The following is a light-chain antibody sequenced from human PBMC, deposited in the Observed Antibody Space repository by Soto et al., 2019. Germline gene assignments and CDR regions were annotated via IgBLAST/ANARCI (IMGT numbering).Light chain of an antibody. Sequence: IQMTQSPSSLSASVGDRVTITCRTSQNIKKYLGWYQQKPGKAPKRLIYAASTLQSGVPSRFSGSGSGTEFTLTISSLQPEDFATYYCLQHNTYPWTFGQGTKVDI. CDR1: QNIKKY. CDR2: AAS. J-gene: IGKJ1*01. CDR3: LQHNTYPWT. V-gene: IGKV1-17*01.